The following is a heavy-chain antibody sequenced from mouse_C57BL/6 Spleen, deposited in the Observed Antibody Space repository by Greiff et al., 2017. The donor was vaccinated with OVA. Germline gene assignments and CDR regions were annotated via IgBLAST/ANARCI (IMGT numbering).Heavy chain of an antibody. Sequence: VQLQQPGAELVRPGSSVKLSCKASGYTFTSYWMHWVKQRPIQGLEWIGNIDPSDSETHYNQKFKDKATLTVDKSSSTAYMQLSSLTSEDSAVYYCARGGPEAWFAYWGQGTLVTVSA. J-gene: IGHJ3*01. CDR1: GYTFTSYW. V-gene: IGHV1-52*01. CDR3: ARGGPEAWFAY. CDR2: IDPSDSET. D-gene: IGHD3-3*01.